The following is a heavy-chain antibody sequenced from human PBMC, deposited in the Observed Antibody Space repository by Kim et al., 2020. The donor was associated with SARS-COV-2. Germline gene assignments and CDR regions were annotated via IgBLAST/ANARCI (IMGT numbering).Heavy chain of an antibody. V-gene: IGHV3-66*02. J-gene: IGHJ4*02. CDR3: AREYLFFGSGSQDY. D-gene: IGHD3-10*01. Sequence: GGSLRLSCAASGFTVSSNYMSWVRQAPGKGLEWVSVIYSGGSTYYADSVKGRFTISRDNSKNTLYLQMNSLRAEDTAVYYCAREYLFFGSGSQDYWGQGTLVTVSS. CDR2: IYSGGST. CDR1: GFTVSSNY.